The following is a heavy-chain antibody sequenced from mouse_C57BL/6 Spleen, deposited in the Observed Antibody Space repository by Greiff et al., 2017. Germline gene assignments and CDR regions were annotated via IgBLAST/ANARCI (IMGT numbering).Heavy chain of an antibody. CDR2: IYPGDGDT. CDR1: GYAFSSYW. CDR3: ARPGTSWYFDV. Sequence: VQLQQSGAELVKPGASVKISCKASGYAFSSYWMNWVKQRPGQGLEWIGQIYPGDGDTNYNGKFKGKATLTADKSSSTAYMQLSSLTSEDSAVYFCARPGTSWYFDVWGTGTTVTVSS. D-gene: IGHD4-1*01. V-gene: IGHV1-80*01. J-gene: IGHJ1*03.